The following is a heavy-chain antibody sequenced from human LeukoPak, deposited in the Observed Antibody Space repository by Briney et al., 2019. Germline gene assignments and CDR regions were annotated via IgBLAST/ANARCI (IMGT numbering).Heavy chain of an antibody. D-gene: IGHD5-18*01. J-gene: IGHJ4*02. Sequence: PGGYLRLSCAASGFTFSSYSMNWVRQAPGKGLEWVSYITSSSTNIYYADSVKGRFTISRDNAKNSLYLQMNSLRAEDTAVYYCAYSYGPYYYDYWGQGTLVTVSS. CDR1: GFTFSSYS. CDR3: AYSYGPYYYDY. CDR2: ITSSSTNI. V-gene: IGHV3-48*01.